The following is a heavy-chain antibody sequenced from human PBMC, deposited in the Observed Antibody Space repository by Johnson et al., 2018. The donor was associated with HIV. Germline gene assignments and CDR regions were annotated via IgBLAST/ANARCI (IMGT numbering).Heavy chain of an antibody. Sequence: SSYWMSWVRQAPGKGLEWVANIKQDGSEKYYVDSVKGRFTISRDNAKNSLYLQMNSLRAEDTAVYYCARERIYGDDAFDIWGQGTMVTVSS. CDR2: IKQDGSEK. V-gene: IGHV3-7*01. D-gene: IGHD4-17*01. CDR3: ARERIYGDDAFDI. CDR1: SSYW. J-gene: IGHJ3*02.